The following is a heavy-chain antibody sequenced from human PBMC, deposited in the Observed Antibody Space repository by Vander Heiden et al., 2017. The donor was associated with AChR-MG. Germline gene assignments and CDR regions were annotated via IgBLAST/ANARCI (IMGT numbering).Heavy chain of an antibody. J-gene: IGHJ4*02. Sequence: EVQLVESGGALVQPGGSLKLSCAVSGFTFSGSPMHWVRQASGKGLEWVGLIRNKTYTYATAHDASVKGRFTISRDDSKNTAYLQMNSLKTEDTAVYYCTRTYCSGGRCYHDYWGQGTLVTVSS. CDR3: TRTYCSGGRCYHDY. CDR2: IRNKTYTYAT. V-gene: IGHV3-73*02. D-gene: IGHD2-15*01. CDR1: GFTFSGSP.